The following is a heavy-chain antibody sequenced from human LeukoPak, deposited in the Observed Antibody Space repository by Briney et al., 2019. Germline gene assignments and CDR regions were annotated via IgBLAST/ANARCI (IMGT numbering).Heavy chain of an antibody. V-gene: IGHV3-23*01. CDR1: GFTFSRYA. Sequence: GESLRLSCAASGFTFSRYAVHWVRQAPGKGLEWVSGIIGSGDVSFYADSVRGRFTISRDNSKDTLYLQMSSLRAEDTAMYFCAKDETLSGVNYFASWGQGALVTVSS. D-gene: IGHD3-10*01. CDR2: IIGSGDVS. J-gene: IGHJ4*02. CDR3: AKDETLSGVNYFAS.